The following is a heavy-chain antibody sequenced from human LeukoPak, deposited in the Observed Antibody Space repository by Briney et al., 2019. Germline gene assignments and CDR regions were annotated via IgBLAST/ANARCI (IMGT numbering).Heavy chain of an antibody. D-gene: IGHD2-2*01. J-gene: IGHJ4*02. V-gene: IGHV1-2*02. CDR2: INPKRGYT. CDR3: ARSEVVPTATDGGQLDY. CDR1: GYTFTAYY. Sequence: ASVKVSCKTSGYTFTAYYMHWVRQAPGQGLEWMGWINPKRGYTEYAQKFQGRVTLTRDTSISTVYMELSSLTSDDTAVYYCARSEVVPTATDGGQLDYWGQGALVTVSS.